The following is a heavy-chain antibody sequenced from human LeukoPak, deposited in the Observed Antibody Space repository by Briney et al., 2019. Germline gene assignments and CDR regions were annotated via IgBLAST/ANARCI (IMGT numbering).Heavy chain of an antibody. J-gene: IGHJ3*02. D-gene: IGHD1-26*01. CDR1: GGSFSGYY. CDR3: ARRGRIVGATRDHPNAFDI. CDR2: INHSGST. V-gene: IGHV4-34*01. Sequence: SETLSLTCAVYGGSFSGYYWSWIPQPPGKGLEWIGEINHSGSTNYNPSLKSRVTISVDTSKNQFSLKLSSVTAADTAVYYCARRGRIVGATRDHPNAFDIWGQGTMVTVSS.